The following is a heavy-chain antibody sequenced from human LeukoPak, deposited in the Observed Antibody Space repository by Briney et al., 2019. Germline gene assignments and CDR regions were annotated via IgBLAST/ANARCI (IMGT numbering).Heavy chain of an antibody. V-gene: IGHV3-74*01. Sequence: QPGVSLTLSCAASGFTFSSYWMLWLRQAPGRGLVWVSRSNSDGSSTSYADSVKGRFTISRDNAKNTLYLQMNSLRAEDTAVYYCARDLRIVTSYGGQGPLVTVSS. CDR3: ARDLRIVTSY. J-gene: IGHJ4*02. CDR2: SNSDGSST. D-gene: IGHD2/OR15-2a*01. CDR1: GFTFSSYW.